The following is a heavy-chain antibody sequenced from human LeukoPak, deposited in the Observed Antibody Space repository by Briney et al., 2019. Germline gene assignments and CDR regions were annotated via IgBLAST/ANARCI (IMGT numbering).Heavy chain of an antibody. CDR2: IYTSGST. J-gene: IGHJ6*03. D-gene: IGHD4-23*01. CDR3: ARRDGGNFGYMDV. Sequence: SETLSLTCTVSGGSISSGSYYWSWIRQPAGKGLEWIGRIYTSGSTNYNPSLKSRVTISVDTSKNQFSLKLSSVTAADTAVYYCARRDGGNFGYMDVWGKGTTVTVSS. V-gene: IGHV4-61*02. CDR1: GGSISSGSYY.